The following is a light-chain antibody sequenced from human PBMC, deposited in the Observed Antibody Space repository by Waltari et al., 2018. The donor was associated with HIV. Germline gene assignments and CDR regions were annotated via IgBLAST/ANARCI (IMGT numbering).Light chain of an antibody. J-gene: IGKJ2*01. CDR2: DAS. CDR3: QQSYNMHT. V-gene: IGKV3-11*01. CDR1: QSVSSY. Sequence: EIVLTQSPATLSLSPGERATLSCRASQSVSSYLAWYQQKPGQAPRLLIYDASNRATGIPARFSGSGSGTDFTLTISSLQPEDFATYYCQQSYNMHTFGQGTRLDIK.